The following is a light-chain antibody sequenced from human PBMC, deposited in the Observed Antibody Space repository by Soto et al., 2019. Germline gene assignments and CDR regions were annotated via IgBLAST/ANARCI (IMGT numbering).Light chain of an antibody. V-gene: IGKV3-20*01. CDR3: QQYGSSPRT. CDR1: QSFSSSY. CDR2: GAS. J-gene: IGKJ1*01. Sequence: EIVLTQSPGTLSLSPGERATLSCRASQSFSSSYLAWYQQKPGQAPRLLIYGASSRATGIPDRFSGSGSGTDFTLTISRLEPEDFAVYYCQQYGSSPRTFGQGTKVAIK.